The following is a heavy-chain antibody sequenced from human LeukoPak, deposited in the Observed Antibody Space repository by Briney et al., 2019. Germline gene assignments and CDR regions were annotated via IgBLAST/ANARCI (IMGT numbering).Heavy chain of an antibody. CDR2: IDHGGTT. V-gene: IGHV4-38-2*02. CDR3: AREDDCNAWNDYSSRDY. CDR1: AYSISSGYY. Sequence: SPTLSLTCAVSAYSISSGYYWGGIRQPPGKGLWGIGSIDHGGTTYYKSSLKGRLTISLDTSNNQLSLKLSSVTAADTAVYNCAREDDCNAWNDYSSRDYWGQGTLVTVSS. J-gene: IGHJ4*02. D-gene: IGHD3-3*01.